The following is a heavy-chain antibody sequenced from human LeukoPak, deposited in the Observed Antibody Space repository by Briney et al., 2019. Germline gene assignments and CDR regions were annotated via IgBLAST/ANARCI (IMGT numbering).Heavy chain of an antibody. D-gene: IGHD7-27*01. V-gene: IGHV3-21*01. Sequence: GGSLRLSCAASGFTLSSYSMNWVRQAPGKGLEWVSSISSSSSYIYYADSVKGRFTISRDNSKNTLYLQMNSLRAEDTAVYYCARDPLNWGARSYYFDYWGQGTLVTVSS. CDR2: ISSSSSYI. CDR3: ARDPLNWGARSYYFDY. J-gene: IGHJ4*02. CDR1: GFTLSSYS.